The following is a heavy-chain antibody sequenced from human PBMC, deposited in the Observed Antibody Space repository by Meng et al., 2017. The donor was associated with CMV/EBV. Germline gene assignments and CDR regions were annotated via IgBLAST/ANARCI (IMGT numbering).Heavy chain of an antibody. Sequence: GESLKISCAASGFTFSDYAMHWVRQAPGKGLEWVAVFSYDGGTEYYADSVKGRFTISRDNSKNTLYLQMNSLRTEDTAVYYCARDPARRTKSYSSTWYGGDYWGQGTLVTVSS. J-gene: IGHJ4*02. D-gene: IGHD6-13*01. CDR1: GFTFSDYA. CDR2: FSYDGGTE. V-gene: IGHV3-30*04. CDR3: ARDPARRTKSYSSTWYGGDY.